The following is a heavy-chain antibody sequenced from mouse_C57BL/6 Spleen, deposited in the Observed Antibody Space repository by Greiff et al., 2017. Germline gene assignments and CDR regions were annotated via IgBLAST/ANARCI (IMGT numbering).Heavy chain of an antibody. CDR3: ARSGYYCGSSPYYYAMDY. D-gene: IGHD1-1*01. Sequence: QVQLQQSGAELAKPGASVKLSCKASGYTFTSYWMHWVKQRPGQGLEWIGYINPSSGYTKYNQKFKDKATLTADKSSSTAYMQLSSLTYEDSAVYYCARSGYYCGSSPYYYAMDYWGQGTSVTVSS. CDR2: INPSSGYT. CDR1: GYTFTSYW. J-gene: IGHJ4*01. V-gene: IGHV1-7*01.